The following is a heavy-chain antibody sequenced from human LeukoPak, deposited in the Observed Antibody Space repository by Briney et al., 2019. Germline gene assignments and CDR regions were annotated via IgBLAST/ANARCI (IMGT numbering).Heavy chain of an antibody. D-gene: IGHD1-26*01. CDR3: ARQPVGPGVGAFDI. V-gene: IGHV4-39*01. CDR1: GGSISSSSYN. Sequence: SETLSLTCTVSGGSISSSSYNWGWIRQPPGKGLEWIASIYYSGSTYYNPSLKSRVTISVDTSKNQLSLKLSPVTAADTAVYYCARQPVGPGVGAFDIWGQGTMVTVSS. CDR2: IYYSGST. J-gene: IGHJ3*02.